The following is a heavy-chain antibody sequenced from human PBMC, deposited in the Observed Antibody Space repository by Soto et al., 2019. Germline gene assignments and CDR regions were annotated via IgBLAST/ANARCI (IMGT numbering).Heavy chain of an antibody. CDR3: ARFTYYDFWSGYYNGPTTN. Sequence: ASVKVSCKASGYTFTSYDINWVRQVTGQGLEWMGWMNPNSGNTGYAQKFQGRVTMTRNTSISTAYMELSSLRSEDTAVYYCARFTYYDFWSGYYNGPTTNWGQGTLVTVSS. J-gene: IGHJ4*02. CDR1: GYTFTSYD. D-gene: IGHD3-3*01. V-gene: IGHV1-8*01. CDR2: MNPNSGNT.